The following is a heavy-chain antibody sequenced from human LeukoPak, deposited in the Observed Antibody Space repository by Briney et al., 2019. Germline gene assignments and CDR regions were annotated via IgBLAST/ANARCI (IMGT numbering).Heavy chain of an antibody. CDR2: ISWDGGST. Sequence: GGSLRLSCAASGFTFDDYTMHWVRQAPGKGLEWVSLISWDGGSTYYADSVKGRFTISRDNSKNTLYLQMNSLRAEDTAVYYCARDVAAAGTVWGQGTLVTVSS. J-gene: IGHJ4*02. CDR3: ARDVAAAGTV. V-gene: IGHV3-43*01. D-gene: IGHD6-13*01. CDR1: GFTFDDYT.